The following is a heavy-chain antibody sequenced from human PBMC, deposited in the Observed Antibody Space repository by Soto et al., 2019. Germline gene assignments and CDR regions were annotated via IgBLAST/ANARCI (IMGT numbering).Heavy chain of an antibody. Sequence: GGSLRLSCAASGFTFSSYAMHWVRQAPGKGLEWVAVISYDGSNKYYADSVKGRFTISRDNSKNTLYLQMNSLRAEDTAVYYCARYSGWYSYNWFDPWGQGTLVTVSS. CDR2: ISYDGSNK. CDR1: GFTFSSYA. CDR3: ARYSGWYSYNWFDP. D-gene: IGHD6-19*01. J-gene: IGHJ5*02. V-gene: IGHV3-30-3*01.